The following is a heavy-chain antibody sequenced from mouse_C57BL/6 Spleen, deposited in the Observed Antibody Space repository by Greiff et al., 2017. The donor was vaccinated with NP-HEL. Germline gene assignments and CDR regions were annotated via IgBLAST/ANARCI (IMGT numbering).Heavy chain of an antibody. D-gene: IGHD1-1*01. CDR1: GYTFTSYW. J-gene: IGHJ1*03. V-gene: IGHV1-69*01. CDR2: IDPSDSYT. Sequence: QVQLKQPGAELVMPGASVKLSCKASGYTFTSYWMHWVKQRPGQGLEWIGEIDPSDSYTNYNQKFKGKSTLTVDKSSSTAYMQLSSLTSEDSAVYYCARTESSRYFDVWGTGTTVTVSS. CDR3: ARTESSRYFDV.